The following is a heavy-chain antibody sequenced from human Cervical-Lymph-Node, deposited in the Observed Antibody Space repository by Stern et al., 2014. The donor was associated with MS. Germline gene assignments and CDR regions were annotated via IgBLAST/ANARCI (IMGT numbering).Heavy chain of an antibody. CDR2: IWYEGSKT. D-gene: IGHD3-10*01. J-gene: IGHJ4*02. CDR3: ARAFGVRGVIDY. Sequence: QVQLVESGGGVVQPGNSLRLSCAASGFGFSGYGMHWVRQAPGKGLEWGALIWYEGSKTYDADSVKGRFTISRDNSRNMLYVQMNSRGAEDTAVYYCARAFGVRGVIDYWGQGTMVTVSS. V-gene: IGHV3-33*01. CDR1: GFGFSGYG.